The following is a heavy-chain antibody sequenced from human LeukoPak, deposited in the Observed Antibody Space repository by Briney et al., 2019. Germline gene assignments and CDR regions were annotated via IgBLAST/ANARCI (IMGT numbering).Heavy chain of an antibody. CDR1: GGSIGSSSYY. V-gene: IGHV4-39*01. J-gene: IGHJ4*02. CDR3: ARHELSGRWLLDY. CDR2: IYYSGST. D-gene: IGHD5-24*01. Sequence: SETLSLTCTVSGGSIGSSSYYWGWIRQPPGKGLEWIGSIYYSGSTYYNPSLKSRVTISVDTSKNQFSLKLSSVTAADTAVYYCARHELSGRWLLDYWGQGTLVTVSS.